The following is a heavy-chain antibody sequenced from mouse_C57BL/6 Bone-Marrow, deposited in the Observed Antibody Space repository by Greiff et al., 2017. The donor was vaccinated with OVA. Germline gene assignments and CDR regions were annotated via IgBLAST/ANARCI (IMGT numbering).Heavy chain of an antibody. D-gene: IGHD4-1*01. J-gene: IGHJ4*01. V-gene: IGHV1-59*01. Sequence: QVQLQHPGAELVRPGTSVKLSCKASGYTFTSYWMHWVKQRPGQGLEWIGVIDPSDSYTNYNQKFKGKATLTVDTSSSTAYMQLSSLTSEDSAVYYCARNPSNWGYYYAMDYWGQGTSVTVSS. CDR2: IDPSDSYT. CDR3: ARNPSNWGYYYAMDY. CDR1: GYTFTSYW.